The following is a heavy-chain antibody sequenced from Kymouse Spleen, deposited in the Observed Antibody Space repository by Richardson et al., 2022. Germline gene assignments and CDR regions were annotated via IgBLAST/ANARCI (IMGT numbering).Heavy chain of an antibody. J-gene: IGHJ4*02. V-gene: IGHV4-34*01. CDR2: INHSGST. Sequence: QVQLQQWGAGLLKPSETLSLTCAVYGGSFSGYYWSWIRQPPGKGLEWIGEINHSGSTNYNPSLKSRVTISVDTSKNQFSLKLSSVTAADTAVYYCAREFYDILTGYYGYFDYWGQGTLVTVSS. CDR3: AREFYDILTGYYGYFDY. D-gene: IGHD3-9*01. CDR1: GGSFSGYY.